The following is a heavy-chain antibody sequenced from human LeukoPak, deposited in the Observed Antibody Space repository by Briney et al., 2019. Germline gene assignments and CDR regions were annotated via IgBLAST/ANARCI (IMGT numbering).Heavy chain of an antibody. J-gene: IGHJ6*03. CDR2: ISAYNGNT. Sequence: ASVKVSCKASGYTFTSYAMNWVRQAPGQGLEWMGWISAYNGNTNYAQKLQGRVTMTTDTSTSTAYMELRSLRSEDTAVYYCARGLKQWLVHPYYYMDVWGKGTTVTVSS. CDR3: ARGLKQWLVHPYYYMDV. CDR1: GYTFTSYA. D-gene: IGHD6-19*01. V-gene: IGHV1-18*01.